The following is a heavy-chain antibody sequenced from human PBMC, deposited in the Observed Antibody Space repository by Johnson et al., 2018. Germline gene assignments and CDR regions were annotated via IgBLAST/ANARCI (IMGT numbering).Heavy chain of an antibody. Sequence: VQLVQSGGGLVKPGGSLRLSCAASGFTFSSYSMNWVRQAPGKGLEWVSSISSSSSYIYYADSVKGRFTIPRDNAKNSLYLQMNSLRAEDTAVYYCARGSSSWEKDAFDIWGQGTMVTVSS. V-gene: IGHV3-21*01. D-gene: IGHD6-13*01. CDR3: ARGSSSWEKDAFDI. CDR2: ISSSSSYI. CDR1: GFTFSSYS. J-gene: IGHJ3*02.